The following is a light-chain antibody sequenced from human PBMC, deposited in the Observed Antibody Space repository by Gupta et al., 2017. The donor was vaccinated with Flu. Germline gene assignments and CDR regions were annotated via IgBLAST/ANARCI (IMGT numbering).Light chain of an antibody. CDR3: QQYNNWWT. CDR1: QSVSSN. V-gene: IGKV3-15*01. J-gene: IGKJ1*01. Sequence: SPATLSLSPGERATLSCRASQSVSSNLAWYQQKPGQAPRLLIYGASTRATGLPARFSGSGSGTEFTLTISSLQSEDFAVYYCQQYNNWWTFGQGTKVEIK. CDR2: GAS.